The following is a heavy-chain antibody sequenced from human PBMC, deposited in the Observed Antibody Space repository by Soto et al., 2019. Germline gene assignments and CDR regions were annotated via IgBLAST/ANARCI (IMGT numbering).Heavy chain of an antibody. CDR2: ISGGGGST. D-gene: IGHD2-21*02. Sequence: EVQLLESGGGLVQPGGSLRLSCAASGFTFGNFGMNWVRQAPGKGREWVSGISGGGGSTYYADSVKGRFTISRDPSKNTIFLEMNSLRAEDTAVYYCAKGFIVVVTVIRPDDAFDVWGQGTLVTVSS. J-gene: IGHJ3*01. V-gene: IGHV3-23*01. CDR1: GFTFGNFG. CDR3: AKGFIVVVTVIRPDDAFDV.